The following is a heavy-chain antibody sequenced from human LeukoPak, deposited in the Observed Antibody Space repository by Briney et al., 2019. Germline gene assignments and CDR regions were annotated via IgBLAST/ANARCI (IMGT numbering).Heavy chain of an antibody. V-gene: IGHV4-59*01. CDR3: ARFMWFGESLDAFDI. CDR2: IYYSGST. D-gene: IGHD3-10*01. Sequence: SETLSLTCTVSGGSISSYYWSWLRQPPGKGLEWIGYIYYSGSTHYNPSLKSRVTISVDTSKNQFSLKLSSVTAADTAVYYCARFMWFGESLDAFDIWGQGTMVTVSS. J-gene: IGHJ3*02. CDR1: GGSISSYY.